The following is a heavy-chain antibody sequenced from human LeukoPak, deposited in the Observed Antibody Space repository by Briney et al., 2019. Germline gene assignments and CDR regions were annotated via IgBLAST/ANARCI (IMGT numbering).Heavy chain of an antibody. Sequence: SETLSLTCTVSGGSISSYYWSWIRQPPGKGLEWIGYIYYSGSTNYNPSLKSRVTISVDTSKNQFSLKLSSVTAADTAVYYCASGWYRYYYDSSGYYDYWGQGTLVTVSS. CDR2: IYYSGST. J-gene: IGHJ4*02. CDR3: ASGWYRYYYDSSGYYDY. CDR1: GGSISSYY. V-gene: IGHV4-59*12. D-gene: IGHD3-22*01.